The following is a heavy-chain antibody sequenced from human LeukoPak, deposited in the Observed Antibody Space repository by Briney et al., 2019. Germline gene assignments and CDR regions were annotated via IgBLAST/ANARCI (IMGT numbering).Heavy chain of an antibody. J-gene: IGHJ4*02. CDR2: INPNRDGT. Sequence: ASVKVSCKASGYTFTDYYMHWVRQAPGQGLEWMGWINPNRDGTNYAQKFQGRVTMTRDTSTSTAYMELSRLRAEDTAVYYCARGTPTTRDFDSWGQGTLVTVSS. CDR3: ARGTPTTRDFDS. V-gene: IGHV1-2*02. CDR1: GYTFTDYY. D-gene: IGHD1-14*01.